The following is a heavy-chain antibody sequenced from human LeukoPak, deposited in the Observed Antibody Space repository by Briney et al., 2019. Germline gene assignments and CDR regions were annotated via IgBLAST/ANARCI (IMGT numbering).Heavy chain of an antibody. CDR1: GYDFPSYY. D-gene: IGHD3-22*01. V-gene: IGHV5-51*01. J-gene: IGHJ3*01. CDR3: AKCRDYYDSSGFYTYDC. Sequence: GESLKISCVTSGYDFPSYYVAWVRQMPGKGPEWMGVIFPGDSDTRYNPAFKGQVTMSVDTSVDTAYLQWSSLKPSDAAMYFCAKCRDYYDSSGFYTYDCWGHGTRVIV. CDR2: IFPGDSDT.